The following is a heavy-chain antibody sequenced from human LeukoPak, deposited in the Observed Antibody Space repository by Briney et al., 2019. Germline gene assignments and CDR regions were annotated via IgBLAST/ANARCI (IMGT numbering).Heavy chain of an antibody. D-gene: IGHD3-10*01. J-gene: IGHJ4*02. Sequence: APVTVSCKASGYTFTSYYMHWVRQAPGQGLEWMGIINPSGGSTSYAQKFQGRVTMTRDTSTSTVYMELSSLRSEDTAVYYCARDLRGYYGSGSYIGYWGQGTLVTVSS. V-gene: IGHV1-46*01. CDR2: INPSGGST. CDR3: ARDLRGYYGSGSYIGY. CDR1: GYTFTSYY.